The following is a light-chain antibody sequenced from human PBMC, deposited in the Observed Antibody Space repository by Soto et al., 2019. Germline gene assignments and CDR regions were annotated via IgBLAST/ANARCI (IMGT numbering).Light chain of an antibody. CDR1: SSDVGGYNY. CDR3: SSYAGSSNV. J-gene: IGLJ1*01. Sequence: QSALTQPPSASGSPGQSVAISCTGTSSDVGGYNYVSWYQQHPVKAPKLMIYEVNKRPSGVPDRCSGSKSGNTASLTVSGLQAEDEADYYCSSYAGSSNVFGTGTKVTVL. V-gene: IGLV2-8*01. CDR2: EVN.